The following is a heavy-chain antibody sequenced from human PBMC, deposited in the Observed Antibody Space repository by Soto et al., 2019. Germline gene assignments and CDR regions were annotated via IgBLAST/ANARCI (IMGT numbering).Heavy chain of an antibody. CDR3: AKAATVYTRSSANDF. CDR2: INQDGGGK. J-gene: IGHJ4*02. V-gene: IGHV3-7*03. Sequence: GGSLRLSCAASGFTFSSYWMSWVRQAPGKGLEWVSNINQDGGGKYYVDSVKGRFTISRDNSANSLYLQMNSLRAEDTAFYFCAKAATVYTRSSANDFWGQGTLVTVSS. CDR1: GFTFSSYW. D-gene: IGHD6-6*01.